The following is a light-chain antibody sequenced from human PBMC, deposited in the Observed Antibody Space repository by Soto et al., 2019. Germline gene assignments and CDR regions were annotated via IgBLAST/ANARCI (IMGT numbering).Light chain of an antibody. CDR1: QSVSSN. Sequence: EIVMTQSPATLSVSPGERATLSCRASQSVSSNLAWYQQNPGQAPRLLIYDTSTRATGVPARFSGSGSGTEFTLLISSLQSEDFLVYYCQQYNNWPTWAFGQGTKVEIK. V-gene: IGKV3-15*01. CDR3: QQYNNWPTWA. CDR2: DTS. J-gene: IGKJ1*01.